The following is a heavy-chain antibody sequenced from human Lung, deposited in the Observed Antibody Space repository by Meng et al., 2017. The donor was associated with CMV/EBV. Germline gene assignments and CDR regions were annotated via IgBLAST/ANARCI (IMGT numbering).Heavy chain of an antibody. V-gene: IGHV3-21*01. CDR2: ISETSSYI. CDR1: GFTFSSYA. J-gene: IGHJ4*02. D-gene: IGHD1-1*01. Sequence: SCAASGFTFSSYAMHWVRQAPGKGLEWVSYISETSSYIYYADSVKGRFTISRDNANKSLYLQMNSLRAEDTALYYCVRDWKYSWGQGTLVTVAS. CDR3: VRDWKYS.